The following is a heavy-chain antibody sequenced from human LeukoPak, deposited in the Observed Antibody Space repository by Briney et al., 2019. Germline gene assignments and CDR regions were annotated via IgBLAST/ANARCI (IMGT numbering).Heavy chain of an antibody. CDR2: IYYSGST. J-gene: IGHJ4*02. Sequence: KSSETLSLTCTVSGGSISSYYWSWIRQPPGKGLEWIGYIYYSGSTNYNPSLKSRVTISVDTSKNQFSLKLTSVTAADTAVYYCARPPLDAYSWFDYWGQGTLVTVSS. V-gene: IGHV4-59*08. D-gene: IGHD5-24*01. CDR1: GGSISSYY. CDR3: ARPPLDAYSWFDY.